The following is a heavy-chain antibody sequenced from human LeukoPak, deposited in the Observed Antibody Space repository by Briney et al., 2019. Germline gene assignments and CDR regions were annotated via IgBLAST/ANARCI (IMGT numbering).Heavy chain of an antibody. V-gene: IGHV1-8*03. D-gene: IGHD5-12*01. Sequence: ASVKVSCKASGYTFTSYYMHWVRQAPGQGLEWMGWMNPNSGNTGYAQKFQGRVTITRNTSISTAYMELSSLRSEDTAVYYCARGATIYNWFDPWGQGTLVTVSS. CDR1: GYTFTSYY. CDR3: ARGATIYNWFDP. J-gene: IGHJ5*02. CDR2: MNPNSGNT.